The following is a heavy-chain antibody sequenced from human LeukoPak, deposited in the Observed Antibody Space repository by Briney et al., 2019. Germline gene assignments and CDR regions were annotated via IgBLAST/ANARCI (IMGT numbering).Heavy chain of an antibody. CDR3: ARLASQRTGEFYY. CDR2: IYPGDSDT. D-gene: IGHD3-16*01. CDR1: GYSFTSYW. V-gene: IGHV5-51*01. Sequence: GESLKSSCKGSGYSFTSYWSGWVRQMPGKGLEWMGIIYPGDSDTRYSPSFQGQATISADKSISTAYLQWSSLKASDTAMYYCARLASQRTGEFYYWGQGTLVTVSP. J-gene: IGHJ4*02.